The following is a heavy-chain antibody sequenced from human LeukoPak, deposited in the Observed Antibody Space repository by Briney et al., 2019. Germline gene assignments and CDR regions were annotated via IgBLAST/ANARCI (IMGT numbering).Heavy chain of an antibody. J-gene: IGHJ6*02. Sequence: PSETLSLTRTVSGGSISSYYWSWIRQPPGKGLEWIGYIYYSGSTNYNPSLKSRVAISVDTSKNQFSLKLSSVTAADTAVYYCATRQRRTNGMDVWGQGTTVTVSS. CDR2: IYYSGST. D-gene: IGHD1-1*01. CDR1: GGSISSYY. V-gene: IGHV4-59*08. CDR3: ATRQRRTNGMDV.